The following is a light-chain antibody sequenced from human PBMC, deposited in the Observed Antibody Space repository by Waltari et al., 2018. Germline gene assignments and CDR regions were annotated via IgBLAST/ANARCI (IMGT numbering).Light chain of an antibody. CDR2: EFT. Sequence: QSALTQPPSASGSPGQSVAISCTGTSSYVGSYYYVSWYQQHPGKAPKLIISEFTKRPSGVPDRFSGSKSGNTASLTVSGLQAEDEADYYCSSYAGSHVVFGGGTKLTVL. V-gene: IGLV2-8*01. CDR1: SSYVGSYYY. J-gene: IGLJ2*01. CDR3: SSYAGSHVV.